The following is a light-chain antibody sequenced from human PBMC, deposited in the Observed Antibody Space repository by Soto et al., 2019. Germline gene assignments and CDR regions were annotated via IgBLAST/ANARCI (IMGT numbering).Light chain of an antibody. CDR1: QSVSSD. CDR3: LQRSKWPPT. V-gene: IGKV3-11*01. Sequence: ESVLTQAPATLALSPGERVTLSCRASQSVSSDLVWFQQKPGQAPRLLIYDASNRATGIPARFSGSGSGTDYTLTISSLEPEDFAVYYCLQRSKWPPTFGKGTRLELK. J-gene: IGKJ5*01. CDR2: DAS.